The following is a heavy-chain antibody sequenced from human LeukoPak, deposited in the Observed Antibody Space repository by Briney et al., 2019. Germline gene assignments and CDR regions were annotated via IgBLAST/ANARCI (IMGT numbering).Heavy chain of an antibody. D-gene: IGHD5-18*01. J-gene: IGHJ4*02. CDR1: GYIFTSYW. CDR2: IYPGDSDT. CDR3: ARLRGYSYGNHHYYFDY. V-gene: IGHV5-51*01. Sequence: GESLKISCKGSGYIFTSYWIGWVRQMPGKGLEWMGIIYPGDSDTRYSPSFQGQVTISADKSISTAYLQWSSLKASDTAMYYCARLRGYSYGNHHYYFDYWGQGTLVTVSS.